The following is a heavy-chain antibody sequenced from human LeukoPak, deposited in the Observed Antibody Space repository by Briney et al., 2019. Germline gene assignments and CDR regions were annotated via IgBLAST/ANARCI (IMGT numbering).Heavy chain of an antibody. Sequence: GGSLRLSCAASGFTFSSYSMNWVRRAPGKGLEWVSSISSSSSYIYYADSVKGRFTISRDNAKNSLYLQMNSLRAEDTAVYYCARGEVLRYSYGMDVWGQGTTVTVSS. D-gene: IGHD3-9*01. J-gene: IGHJ6*02. CDR3: ARGEVLRYSYGMDV. CDR2: ISSSSSYI. CDR1: GFTFSSYS. V-gene: IGHV3-21*01.